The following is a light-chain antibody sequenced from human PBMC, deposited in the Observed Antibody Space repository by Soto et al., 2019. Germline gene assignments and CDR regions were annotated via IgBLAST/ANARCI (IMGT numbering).Light chain of an antibody. CDR3: QQYGSSPALT. Sequence: EIVLTQSPGTLSLSPGERATLSCRASQSVSSSYLAWYQQKPGQAPRLLIYGASSMATGIPDRFSGSGSARDFTLTISRLEPEEFAVYYCQQYGSSPALTFGGGTEVEIK. J-gene: IGKJ4*02. V-gene: IGKV3-20*01. CDR1: QSVSSSY. CDR2: GAS.